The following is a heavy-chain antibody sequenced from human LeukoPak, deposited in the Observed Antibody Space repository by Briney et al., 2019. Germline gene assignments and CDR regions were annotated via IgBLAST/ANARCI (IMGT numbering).Heavy chain of an antibody. Sequence: PSETLSLTCTVSGVSISSYYWSWIRQPPGKGLEWIGYIYTSGSTNYNPSLKSRVTISVDTSKNQFSLKLSSVTAADTAVYYCARHNAPGYSYGYDYYYMDVWGKGTTVTVSS. CDR2: IYTSGST. D-gene: IGHD5-18*01. V-gene: IGHV4-4*09. J-gene: IGHJ6*03. CDR1: GVSISSYY. CDR3: ARHNAPGYSYGYDYYYMDV.